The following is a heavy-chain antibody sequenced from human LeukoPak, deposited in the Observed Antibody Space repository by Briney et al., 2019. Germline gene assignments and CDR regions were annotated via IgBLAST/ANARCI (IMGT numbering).Heavy chain of an antibody. CDR2: ISPYDGNT. J-gene: IGHJ4*02. V-gene: IGHV1-18*01. CDR3: ARIAGRRPPPYYFDY. Sequence: ASVKVSCKASGYTFKSYGFSWVRQAPGQGLEWMGWISPYDGNTNSAQKLRGRVTMSTDTSTSIVYMELRGLRSDNTAVYYCARIAGRRPPPYYFDYWGQGTLVTVSS. D-gene: IGHD6-6*01. CDR1: GYTFKSYG.